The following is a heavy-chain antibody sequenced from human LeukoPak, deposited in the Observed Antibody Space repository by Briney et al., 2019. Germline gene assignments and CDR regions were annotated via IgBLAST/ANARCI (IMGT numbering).Heavy chain of an antibody. CDR1: GFTFSSYG. Sequence: PGGSLRLSCAASGFTFSSYGMHWVRQAPGKGLEWVAVISCDGSKKYDADAVKGRFTISRDNSKNTLYLQMNSLRAEDTAVYYCAKDTLLLWFGEVSNAGYYFDYWGQGTLVTVSA. J-gene: IGHJ4*02. V-gene: IGHV3-30*18. CDR2: ISCDGSKK. D-gene: IGHD3-10*01. CDR3: AKDTLLLWFGEVSNAGYYFDY.